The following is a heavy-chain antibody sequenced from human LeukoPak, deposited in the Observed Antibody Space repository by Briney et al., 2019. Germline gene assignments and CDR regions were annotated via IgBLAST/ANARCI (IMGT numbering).Heavy chain of an antibody. CDR1: GGSFSGYY. V-gene: IGHV4-34*01. CDR2: INHSVGT. CDR3: ARGFSVVVTPVGMDV. Sequence: PSETLSLTCAVYGGSFSGYYWSWIRQSPGKGLEWIGEINHSVGTNNNPSLKSRVAISVDTSKNQFSLNLSSVTAADTAVYYCARGFSVVVTPVGMDVWGQGTTVTVSS. D-gene: IGHD2-21*02. J-gene: IGHJ6*02.